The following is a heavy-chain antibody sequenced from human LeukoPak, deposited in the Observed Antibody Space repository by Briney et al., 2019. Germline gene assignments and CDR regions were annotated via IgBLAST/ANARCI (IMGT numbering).Heavy chain of an antibody. D-gene: IGHD3-22*01. J-gene: IGHJ4*02. CDR3: ARDHYDSSAYYYDYFDY. V-gene: IGHV4-4*07. CDR1: GDSISNYY. Sequence: KPLETLSLTCTVSGDSISNYYWSWIRQPAGKGLEWIGRIYTSGSTNYNPSLKSRVTMSVDTSKNQFSLKLSSVTAADTAVYYCARDHYDSSAYYYDYFDYWGQGTLVTVSS. CDR2: IYTSGST.